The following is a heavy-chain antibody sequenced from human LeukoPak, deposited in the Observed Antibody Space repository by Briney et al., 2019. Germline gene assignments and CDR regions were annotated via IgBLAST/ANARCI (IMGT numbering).Heavy chain of an antibody. V-gene: IGHV1-18*01. CDR2: ISADDGNT. Sequence: ASVKVSCKASGYTFTSYGISWVRQAPGQGLEWMGWISADDGNTNYAQKVKGRVTMTTDKSTITAYMELRSLMSDDTAVYYCARLSPTLFLPSSRRKYYFDYWGQGTLVTVSS. CDR3: ARLSPTLFLPSSRRKYYFDY. CDR1: GYTFTSYG. J-gene: IGHJ4*02. D-gene: IGHD6-13*01.